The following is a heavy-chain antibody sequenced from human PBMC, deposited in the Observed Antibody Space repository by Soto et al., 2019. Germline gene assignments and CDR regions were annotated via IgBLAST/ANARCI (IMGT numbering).Heavy chain of an antibody. CDR2: IIPIFGTA. V-gene: IGHV1-69*13. CDR3: ASSPGTAMVGYYYYGMCV. D-gene: IGHD5-18*01. J-gene: IGHJ6*02. Sequence: SVKVSCKASGGTFSSYAISWVRQAPGQGLEWMGGIIPIFGTANYAQKFQGRVTITADESTSTAYMELSSLRSEDTDAYYCASSPGTAMVGYYYYGMCVWGQGSTVTVSS. CDR1: GGTFSSYA.